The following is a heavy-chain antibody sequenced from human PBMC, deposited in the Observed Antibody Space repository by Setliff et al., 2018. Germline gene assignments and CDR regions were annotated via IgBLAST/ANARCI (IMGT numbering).Heavy chain of an antibody. CDR1: GDSIIGYY. V-gene: IGHV4-59*01. CDR2: VSSSGSP. D-gene: IGHD2-21*01. J-gene: IGHJ3*01. Sequence: SETLSLTCTVSGDSIIGYYWSWIRQSPGKGLDWIGYVSSSGSPNYSPSFKSRVTMSIDTSKNQFSLKLSSVTASDTAAYYCARLYHKENSADFRRAPFDVWGQGIMVTVSS. CDR3: ARLYHKENSADFRRAPFDV.